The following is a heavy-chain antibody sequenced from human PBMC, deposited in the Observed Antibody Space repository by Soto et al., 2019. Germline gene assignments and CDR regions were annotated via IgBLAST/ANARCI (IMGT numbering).Heavy chain of an antibody. CDR3: AAIDHVSEY. CDR2: ISGRVGST. V-gene: IGHV3-23*01. D-gene: IGHD2-2*02. J-gene: IGHJ4*01. Sequence: GGSLRVSCPASGFTFSSYAMRWVRQAPGKGLEGVSAISGRVGSTYYPDSVKRRFTISRDNANNSLYLQMNSLIAEDTAVYYCAAIDHVSEYWGHGTLVTVSS. CDR1: GFTFSSYA.